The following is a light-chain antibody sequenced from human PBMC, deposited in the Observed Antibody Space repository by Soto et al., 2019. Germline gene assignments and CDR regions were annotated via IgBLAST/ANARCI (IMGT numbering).Light chain of an antibody. V-gene: IGKV3-15*01. CDR1: ESLSRF. J-gene: IGKJ2*01. CDR3: HYYGDWPFA. CDR2: SAS. Sequence: ELVMTQSPATLSVSPGERVTLACRASESLSRFLAWYQQRPGQAPRLLIYSASTRATGVPARFSGSGSATDFTLTIDSLQSEDFAVYSCHYYGDWPFAFGQGTKLEI.